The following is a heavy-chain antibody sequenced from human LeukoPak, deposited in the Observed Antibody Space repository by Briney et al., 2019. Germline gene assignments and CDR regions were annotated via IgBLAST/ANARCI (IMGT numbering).Heavy chain of an antibody. CDR1: GGSISSYY. Sequence: PSETLSLTCTVSGGSISSYYWSWIRQPAGKGLEWIGRVDTTGSTNYNPSLKSRVTMSVDTSKNQFSLRVRSVTAADTAVYYCARGPARFGVVINPWWFDYWGQGTLVTVSS. D-gene: IGHD3-3*01. J-gene: IGHJ4*02. CDR2: VDTTGST. V-gene: IGHV4-4*07. CDR3: ARGPARFGVVINPWWFDY.